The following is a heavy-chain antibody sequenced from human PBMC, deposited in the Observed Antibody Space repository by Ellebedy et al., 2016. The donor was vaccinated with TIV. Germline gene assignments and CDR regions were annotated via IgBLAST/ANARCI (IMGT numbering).Heavy chain of an antibody. J-gene: IGHJ5*02. V-gene: IGHV1-69*13. D-gene: IGHD3-22*01. CDR3: ARGGAAIVDPENWFNP. Sequence: SVKVSCXASGDSFSSYALSWVRQAPGQGLEWMGGIAPILNTSVSAHKFQGRVTITADVSTSTAYMELSGLRSDDTAMYFCARGGAAIVDPENWFNPWGQGTLVTVSS. CDR1: GDSFSSYA. CDR2: IAPILNTS.